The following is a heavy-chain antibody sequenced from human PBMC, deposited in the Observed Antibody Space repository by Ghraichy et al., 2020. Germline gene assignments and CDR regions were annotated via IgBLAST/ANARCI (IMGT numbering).Heavy chain of an antibody. D-gene: IGHD3-10*01. CDR2: IYWDDDK. V-gene: IGHV2-5*02. J-gene: IGHJ4*02. Sequence: SGPTLVKPTQTLTLTCTFSGFSLSTSGVGVGWIRQPPGKALEWLALIYWDDDKRYSPSLKSRLTITKDTSKNQVVLTMTNMDPVDTATYYCARQVMVRGVIYFDYWGQGTLVTVSS. CDR1: GFSLSTSGVG. CDR3: ARQVMVRGVIYFDY.